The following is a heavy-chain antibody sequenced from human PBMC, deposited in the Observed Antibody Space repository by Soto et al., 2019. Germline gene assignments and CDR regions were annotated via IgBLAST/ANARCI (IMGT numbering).Heavy chain of an antibody. CDR3: VRDRDSSWYETSPGAFDI. CDR1: GDSISRTHW. J-gene: IGHJ3*02. D-gene: IGHD6-13*01. Sequence: QVQLQESGPGLVKPSGTLSLTCAVSGDSISRTHWWSWVRQSPVKGLEWIGEVFHSGTTKYNPSLKSRVTISVDNSKKQLSLKLTSVTAADTAIYYCVRDRDSSWYETSPGAFDIWGQGTMVTVSS. CDR2: VFHSGTT. V-gene: IGHV4-4*02.